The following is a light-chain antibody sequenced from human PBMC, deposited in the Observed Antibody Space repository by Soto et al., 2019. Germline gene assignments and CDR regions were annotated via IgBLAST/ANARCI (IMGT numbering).Light chain of an antibody. CDR1: SCDIGIYNF. J-gene: IGLJ1*01. CDR3: NSYTSASTYV. V-gene: IGLV2-14*03. Sequence: QSVLTQPASVSGSPGQSITIFCTGTSCDIGIYNFVSWYQQHPGKAPKLMIYNVYSRPSGVSSRFSGSKSGNTASLTISWLQAEDEADYYCNSYTSASTYVFGTGTKVTVL. CDR2: NVY.